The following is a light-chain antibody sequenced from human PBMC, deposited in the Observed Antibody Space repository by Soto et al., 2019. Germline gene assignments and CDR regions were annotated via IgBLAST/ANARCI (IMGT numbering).Light chain of an antibody. Sequence: EIVLTQSPATLSLSPGERATHSCRDSQSVSSYLAWYQQKPGQAPSLLIYDASNRATGIPARFSGSGSGTDFTLTISSLEPEDFAVYYCQQRSNWPPTWTFGQGTKVDIK. J-gene: IGKJ1*01. CDR1: QSVSSY. V-gene: IGKV3-11*01. CDR3: QQRSNWPPTWT. CDR2: DAS.